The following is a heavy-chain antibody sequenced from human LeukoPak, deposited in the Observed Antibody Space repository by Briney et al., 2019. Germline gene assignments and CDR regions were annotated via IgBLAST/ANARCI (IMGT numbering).Heavy chain of an antibody. CDR2: ISAGNANT. CDR3: ARRPVGHQGYFQH. CDR1: GYPFTSYT. Sequence: GASVKVSCKASGYPFTSYTIYWVRQAPGQRLEWMGRISAGNANTKYSQKFQGRVTITRDTAASTVYMELSSLRSEHPAVYYCARRPVGHQGYFQHWGQGTLVTVSS. J-gene: IGHJ1*01. D-gene: IGHD2-15*01. V-gene: IGHV1-3*01.